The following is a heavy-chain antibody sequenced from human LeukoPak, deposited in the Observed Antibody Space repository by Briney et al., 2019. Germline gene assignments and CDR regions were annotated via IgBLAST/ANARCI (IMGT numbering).Heavy chain of an antibody. CDR2: ISGSGGSK. Sequence: SGGSLRLSCAASGFTFSNYAVSWVRQARGKGLEWVSGISGSGGSKYYADSVKGRFTISRDNSKNTLYLQMNSLRAEDTAVYYCAKGSSSYYFAFDIWGQGTMVTVSS. D-gene: IGHD6-13*01. J-gene: IGHJ3*02. CDR3: AKGSSSYYFAFDI. CDR1: GFTFSNYA. V-gene: IGHV3-23*01.